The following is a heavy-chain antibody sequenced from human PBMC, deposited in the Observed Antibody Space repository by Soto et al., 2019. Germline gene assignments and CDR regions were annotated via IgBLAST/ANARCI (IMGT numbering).Heavy chain of an antibody. D-gene: IGHD3-22*01. CDR2: ISSSGSTI. CDR1: GFTFSSYE. CDR3: ARSGSGYPFDY. J-gene: IGHJ4*02. V-gene: IGHV3-48*03. Sequence: GGSLRLSCAASGFTFSSYEMNWVRQAPGKGLEWVSYISSSGSTIYYADSVKGRFTISRDNAKNSLYLQMNSLRAEDTAVYYCARSGSGYPFDYWGQGTLVTVSS.